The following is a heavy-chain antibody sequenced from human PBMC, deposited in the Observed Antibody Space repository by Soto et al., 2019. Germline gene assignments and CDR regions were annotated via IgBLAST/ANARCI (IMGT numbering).Heavy chain of an antibody. V-gene: IGHV3-33*01. CDR2: IWYDGSNK. CDR3: ASGSPSAFDI. Sequence: QVQLVESGGGVVQPGRSLRLSCAASGFNFSSYGMHWVRQAPGKGLEWVAVIWYDGSNKYYADSVKGRFTISRDNSKNTLYLQMNSLRAEDTAVYYCASGSPSAFDIWGQGTMVTVSS. CDR1: GFNFSSYG. J-gene: IGHJ3*02.